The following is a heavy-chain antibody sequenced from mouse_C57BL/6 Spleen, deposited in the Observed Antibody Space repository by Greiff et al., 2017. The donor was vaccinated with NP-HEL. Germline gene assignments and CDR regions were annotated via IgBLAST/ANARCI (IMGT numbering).Heavy chain of an antibody. CDR1: GFTFSSYA. J-gene: IGHJ2*01. CDR2: ISDGGSYT. V-gene: IGHV5-4*01. D-gene: IGHD3-1*01. Sequence: DVQLVESGGGLVKPGGSLKLSCAASGFTFSSYAMSWVRQTPEKRLEWVATISDGGSYTYYPDNVKGRFTISRDNAKNNLYLQMSHLKSEDTAMYYCARGGYDYWGQGTTLTVSS. CDR3: ARGGYDY.